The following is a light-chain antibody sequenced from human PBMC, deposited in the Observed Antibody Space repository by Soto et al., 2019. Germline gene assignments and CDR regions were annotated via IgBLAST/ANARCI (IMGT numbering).Light chain of an antibody. CDR2: GAT. J-gene: IGKJ1*01. V-gene: IGKV3-15*01. Sequence: EIVMTQSPATLSVSPGERATLSCRASQNVLSDLAWYQQKPGQAPRLLVYGATTRATDAPAKFRGRGSGTEFSLTISSLQSEDSATYYCQQYRSWPRTFGQGSKVEI. CDR1: QNVLSD. CDR3: QQYRSWPRT.